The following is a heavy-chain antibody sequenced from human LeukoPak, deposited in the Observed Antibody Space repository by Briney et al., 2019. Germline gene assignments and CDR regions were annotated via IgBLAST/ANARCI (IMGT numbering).Heavy chain of an antibody. CDR1: GFTFDDYA. D-gene: IGHD6-19*01. J-gene: IGHJ4*02. CDR2: ISWNSGSI. CDR3: AKGQQWLAYFDY. V-gene: IGHV3-9*01. Sequence: GGSLRLSCAASGFTFDDYAMHWVRQAPGKGLEWVSGISWNSGSIGYADSVKGRFTISRDNAKNSLYLQMNSLRAEDTALYYCAKGQQWLAYFDYWGQGTLVTVSS.